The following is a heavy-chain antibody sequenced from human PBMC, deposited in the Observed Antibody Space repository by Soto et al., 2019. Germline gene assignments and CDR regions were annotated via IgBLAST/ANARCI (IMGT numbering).Heavy chain of an antibody. V-gene: IGHV3-74*01. CDR2: INSDGSVS. CDR3: ARGYCVGGTCYSLARSFYYYMDV. J-gene: IGHJ6*03. Sequence: EVKLVESGGGLVQPGGSLRLSCAASGFTFTNYWMYWVRQAPGKGLVWVARINSDGSVSSYADSVKGRLTISRDNVKNTLYLQMNSLRAEDTAVYYCARGYCVGGTCYSLARSFYYYMDVWGKGTTVTVFS. D-gene: IGHD2-15*01. CDR1: GFTFTNYW.